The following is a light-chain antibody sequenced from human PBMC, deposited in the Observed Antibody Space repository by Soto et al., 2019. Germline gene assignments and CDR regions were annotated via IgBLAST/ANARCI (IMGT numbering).Light chain of an antibody. CDR1: SSDVGGSKY. V-gene: IGLV2-11*01. J-gene: IGLJ3*02. CDR2: DVS. Sequence: QSVLTQPRSVSGSPGQSVTISCTGTSSDVGGSKYVSWYQQHPGKAPKLMIYDVSKRPSGVPDRFSGSKSGNTASLTISGLQAEDEADYYCCSYAGSYTVMFDAGTKVTVL. CDR3: CSYAGSYTVM.